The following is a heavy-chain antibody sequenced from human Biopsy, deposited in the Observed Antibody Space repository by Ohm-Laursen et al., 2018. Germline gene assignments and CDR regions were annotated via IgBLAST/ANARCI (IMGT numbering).Heavy chain of an antibody. CDR1: GFTFQDHA. D-gene: IGHD2-21*01. Sequence: SLRLSCAASGFTFQDHAMHWVRQAPGKGLEWVSGISWNSGSINYAVSAQGRFTISRDNAKNSLYLQMNSLRVEDTALYFCARLGELHGLWYFDFWGQGALVTVSS. J-gene: IGHJ4*02. CDR2: ISWNSGSI. V-gene: IGHV3-9*01. CDR3: ARLGELHGLWYFDF.